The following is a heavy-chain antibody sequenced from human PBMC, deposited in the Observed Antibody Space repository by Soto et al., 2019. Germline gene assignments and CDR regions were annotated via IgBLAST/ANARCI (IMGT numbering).Heavy chain of an antibody. V-gene: IGHV1-8*01. J-gene: IGHJ6*03. CDR3: XXGGFLDPHMDV. CDR1: GYSFTSYD. Sequence: QVQLVQSGAEVKKPGASLKVSCKASGYSFTSYDMNWVRQVPGQGPEWMGWMNPNSANTGYAQKFQGRITMSRDMSTRTXXXXXXXXXXXXXXXXXXXXGGFLDPHMDVWGRGTTITVSS. CDR2: MNPNSANT.